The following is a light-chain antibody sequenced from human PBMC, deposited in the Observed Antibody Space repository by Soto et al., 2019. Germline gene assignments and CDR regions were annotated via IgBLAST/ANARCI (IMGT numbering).Light chain of an antibody. Sequence: QAVVTQERSLTVSAGGPVTITCGSSTGAVTNGHYPYWFQQKPGQAPRTLIYDTTNRHSWTPARFSGSLLGGKAALTLSGAQPEDEAEYYCLLSYNGPYVFGTGTKVTVL. J-gene: IGLJ1*01. CDR1: TGAVTNGHY. CDR2: DTT. CDR3: LLSYNGPYV. V-gene: IGLV7-46*01.